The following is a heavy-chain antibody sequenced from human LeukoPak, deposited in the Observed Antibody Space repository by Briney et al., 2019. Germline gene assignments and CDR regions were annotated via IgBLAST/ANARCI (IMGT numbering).Heavy chain of an antibody. J-gene: IGHJ4*02. V-gene: IGHV3-74*01. Sequence: GSLRLSCATSGFTFSTFWMHWVRQAPGKGLVWVARIHADASRAVYGDAVQGRFTISRDNSKNTLYLQMNSLRAEDTAVYYCAKDSVRGYSYGEYFDCWGQGTLATVSS. CDR1: GFTFSTFW. CDR2: IHADASRA. CDR3: AKDSVRGYSYGEYFDC. D-gene: IGHD5-18*01.